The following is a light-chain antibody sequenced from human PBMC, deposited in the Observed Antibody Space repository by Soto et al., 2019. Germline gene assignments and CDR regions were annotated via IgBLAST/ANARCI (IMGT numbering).Light chain of an antibody. Sequence: EIVLTQSPGTLSLSPGERATLSCRASQSVNSNYLAWYQQKPGQGPRLLMYGASSRATGIPDRFSGSGSGTDLTLTIRRLEPEDFAVYYCQQYDSSPRTFGQGTKVEIK. CDR1: QSVNSNY. CDR3: QQYDSSPRT. J-gene: IGKJ1*01. CDR2: GAS. V-gene: IGKV3-20*01.